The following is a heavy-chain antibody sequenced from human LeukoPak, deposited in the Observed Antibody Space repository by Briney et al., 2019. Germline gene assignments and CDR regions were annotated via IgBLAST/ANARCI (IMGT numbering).Heavy chain of an antibody. CDR3: AKGANVAVAGTYWFDP. CDR2: IKQDGSEK. Sequence: GGSLRLSCAASGFTFSSYAMSWVRQAPGKGLEWVANIKQDGSEKYYVDSVKGRFTISRDNAKNSLYLQMNSLRAEDTALYYCAKGANVAVAGTYWFDPWGQGTLVTVSS. D-gene: IGHD6-19*01. J-gene: IGHJ5*02. CDR1: GFTFSSYA. V-gene: IGHV3-7*03.